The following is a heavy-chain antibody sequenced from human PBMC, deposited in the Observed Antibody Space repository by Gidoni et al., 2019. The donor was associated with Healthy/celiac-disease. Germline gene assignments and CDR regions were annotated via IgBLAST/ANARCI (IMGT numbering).Heavy chain of an antibody. V-gene: IGHV1-69*01. CDR2: IIPIFGTA. CDR3: ARDSGYSSSAWGGHAFDI. J-gene: IGHJ3*02. CDR1: GGTFSSYA. D-gene: IGHD6-6*01. Sequence: QVQLVQSGAEVKKPGSSVKVSCKASGGTFSSYAISWVRQAPGQGLEWMGGIIPIFGTANYAQKFQGRVTITADESTSTAYMELSSLRSEDTAVYYCARDSGYSSSAWGGHAFDIWGQGTMVTVSS.